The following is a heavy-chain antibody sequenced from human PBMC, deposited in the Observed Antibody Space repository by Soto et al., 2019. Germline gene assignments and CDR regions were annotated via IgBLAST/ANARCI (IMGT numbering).Heavy chain of an antibody. J-gene: IGHJ4*02. CDR3: ARLAQLAQNFVDD. D-gene: IGHD1-1*01. CDR1: GGTFNTHA. Sequence: GASVKVSCKASGGTFNTHAINWVRQAPGQGLQWMGAIIPIFGTANYAQKFQGRVTITADESASTAYLEVNRLGSEDSAVYFCARLAQLAQNFVDDWGQGTLVTVSS. V-gene: IGHV1-69*13. CDR2: IIPIFGTA.